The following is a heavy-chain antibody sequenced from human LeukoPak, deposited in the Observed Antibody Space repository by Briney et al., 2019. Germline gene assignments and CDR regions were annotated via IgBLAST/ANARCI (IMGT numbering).Heavy chain of an antibody. V-gene: IGHV4-59*08. Sequence: PSETLSLTCTVSGGSMGSYYWSWIRQPPGKGLEWIGYIYYNGKTNYSPSPNSRVTISVDTSRNQFSLKLNSVTAADTAVYYCARGGWSVDYWGQGTLVTVSS. CDR3: ARGGWSVDY. J-gene: IGHJ4*02. CDR1: GGSMGSYY. D-gene: IGHD6-19*01. CDR2: IYYNGKT.